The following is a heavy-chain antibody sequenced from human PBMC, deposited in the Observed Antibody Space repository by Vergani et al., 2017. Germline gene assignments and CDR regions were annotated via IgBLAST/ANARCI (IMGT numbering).Heavy chain of an antibody. J-gene: IGHJ6*03. D-gene: IGHD1-1*01. Sequence: QVQLQQWGAGLLQPSETLSLTCAVYGGSFSGYYWGWIRQPPGKGLEWIGSIYHSGSTYYNPSLKSRVTISVDTSKNQFSLKLSSVTAADTAVYYCAGSTTGTTYYYYYYMDVWGKGTTVTVSS. CDR1: GGSFSGYY. V-gene: IGHV4-34*01. CDR2: IYHSGST. CDR3: AGSTTGTTYYYYYYMDV.